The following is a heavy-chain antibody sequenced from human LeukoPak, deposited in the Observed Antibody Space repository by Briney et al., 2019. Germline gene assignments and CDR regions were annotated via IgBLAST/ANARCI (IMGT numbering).Heavy chain of an antibody. CDR3: AKGPIDGVVITPFDY. J-gene: IGHJ4*02. CDR1: GFTFSSYA. D-gene: IGHD3-3*01. V-gene: IGHV3-23*01. CDR2: ISGSGGST. Sequence: GGSLRLSCAASGFTFSSYAMSWVRQAPGKGLEWVSAISGSGGSTYYADSVKGRFTISRDNSKNTLYLQRNSLRAEDTAVYYCAKGPIDGVVITPFDYWGQGTLVTVSS.